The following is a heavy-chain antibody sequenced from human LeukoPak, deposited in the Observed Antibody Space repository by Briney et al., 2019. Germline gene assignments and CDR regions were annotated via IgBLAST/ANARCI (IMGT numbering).Heavy chain of an antibody. Sequence: PGGSLRLSCAASGFTFSSYSMNWVRQAPGKGLEWVSSISSSSSYIYYADSVKGRFTISRDNSKNTLYLQMSSLRTEDTAVYYCAKGLYSSEDYWGQGTLVTVSS. CDR1: GFTFSSYS. V-gene: IGHV3-21*01. CDR2: ISSSSSYI. J-gene: IGHJ4*02. D-gene: IGHD6-19*01. CDR3: AKGLYSSEDY.